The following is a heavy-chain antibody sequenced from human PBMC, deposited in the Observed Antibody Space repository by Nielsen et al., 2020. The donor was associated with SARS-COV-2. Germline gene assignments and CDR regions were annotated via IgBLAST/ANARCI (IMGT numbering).Heavy chain of an antibody. Sequence: SETLSLTCGVSGGSFTGYYWTWIRQPAGKGLEWIGEINHSGGTSYNPSLKSRVTMSVDTSKNQFSLTLSSVTAADTAVYFCARGKRSYSGTFLSYYYYYYMDVWGKGTTVTVSS. CDR2: INHSGGT. V-gene: IGHV4-34*01. CDR3: ARGKRSYSGTFLSYYYYYYMDV. J-gene: IGHJ6*03. CDR1: GGSFTGYY. D-gene: IGHD1-14*01.